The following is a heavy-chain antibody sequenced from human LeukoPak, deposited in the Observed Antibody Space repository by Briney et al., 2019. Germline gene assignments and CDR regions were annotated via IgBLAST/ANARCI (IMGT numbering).Heavy chain of an antibody. Sequence: GGSLRLSCAASGFTFSSYSMNWVRQAPGKGLVWVSSISSSSSYIYYADSVKGRFTISRDNAKNSLYLQMNSLRAEDTAVYYCASDLLNYYDSSGYFGVDYWGQGTLVTVSS. CDR3: ASDLLNYYDSSGYFGVDY. D-gene: IGHD3-22*01. CDR1: GFTFSSYS. J-gene: IGHJ4*02. CDR2: ISSSSSYI. V-gene: IGHV3-21*01.